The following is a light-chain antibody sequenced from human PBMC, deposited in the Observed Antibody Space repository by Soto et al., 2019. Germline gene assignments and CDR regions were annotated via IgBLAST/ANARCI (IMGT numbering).Light chain of an antibody. CDR1: HTIASVY. CDR3: QQYDTSPT. Sequence: IVLTQSPASLSLSPGERATLSCGASHTIASVYLAWYQHKPGLAPRLLIYATSISATGIPDRFTASGSGTDFTLTISRLEPVDFAVYYCQQYDTSPTFGGGTKV. CDR2: ATS. V-gene: IGKV3D-20*01. J-gene: IGKJ4*01.